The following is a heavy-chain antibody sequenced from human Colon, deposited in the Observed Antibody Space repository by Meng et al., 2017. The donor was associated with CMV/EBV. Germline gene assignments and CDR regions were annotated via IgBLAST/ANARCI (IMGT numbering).Heavy chain of an antibody. CDR2: IIPVVGTA. Sequence: TNSIPWVRRPPEQGLEWLEGIIPVVGTANYTQSFRDELTITADKSTSTAYRELSSLRSDDTAVYFCARVVGYCSGSSCPPRRWFDLWGQGTLVTVSS. V-gene: IGHV1-69*06. D-gene: IGHD2-2*01. CDR1: TNS. CDR3: ARVVGYCSGSSCPPRRWFDL. J-gene: IGHJ5*02.